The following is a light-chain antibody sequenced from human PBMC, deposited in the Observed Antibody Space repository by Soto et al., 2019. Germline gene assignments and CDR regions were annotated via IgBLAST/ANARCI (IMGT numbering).Light chain of an antibody. CDR2: DAS. CDR1: QSVSSY. CDR3: QQRSNGTSIT. J-gene: IGKJ5*01. V-gene: IGKV3-11*01. Sequence: EIVFTHPVVALLGSPHYTATLSFSFSQSVSSYLAWYQHKPGQAPRLLIYDASTRATDIQARFSGSGSGTDFTLTISSLESEDSALYYCQQRSNGTSITFGQGTRLEIK.